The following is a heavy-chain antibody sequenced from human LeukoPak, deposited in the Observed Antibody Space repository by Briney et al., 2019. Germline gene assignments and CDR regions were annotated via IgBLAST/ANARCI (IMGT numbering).Heavy chain of an antibody. J-gene: IGHJ4*02. CDR1: GASINSYY. CDR2: IYHPGST. Sequence: SETLSLTCSVSGASINSYYWSWIRQPPGRGLEWIGYIYHPGSTNYNSSFRSRVTISVDPSKNQVPLRLSSVTAADTAVYYCARGGYYYDSRNYPSFGGLNFAYWGQGSLVTVSS. V-gene: IGHV4-59*01. D-gene: IGHD3-22*01. CDR3: ARGGYYYDSRNYPSFGGLNFAY.